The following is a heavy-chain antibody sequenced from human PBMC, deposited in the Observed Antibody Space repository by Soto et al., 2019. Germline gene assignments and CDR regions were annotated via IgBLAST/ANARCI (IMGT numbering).Heavy chain of an antibody. J-gene: IGHJ4*02. CDR3: ARGAYYDFWSGRGDFDY. Sequence: PGGSLRLSCAASGFTFSSYGMHWVRQDPGKGLEWVAVIWYDGSNKYYADSVKGRFTISRDNSKNTLYLQMNSLRAEDTAVYYCARGAYYDFWSGRGDFDYWGQGTLVTVSS. V-gene: IGHV3-33*01. D-gene: IGHD3-3*01. CDR1: GFTFSSYG. CDR2: IWYDGSNK.